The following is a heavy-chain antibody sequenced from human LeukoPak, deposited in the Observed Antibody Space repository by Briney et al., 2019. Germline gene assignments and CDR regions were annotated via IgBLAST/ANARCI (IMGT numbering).Heavy chain of an antibody. Sequence: AGGSLRLSCAASGYTFSNYWVHWVRQSPGKGLVWLSRINRDGRTTKYADSVKGRFTVSRDNAKNTLNLQMNSLRAEATAVYYCARDKKSGESSEIDYWGQGTLVTVSS. D-gene: IGHD3-10*01. CDR1: GYTFSNYW. CDR2: INRDGRTT. J-gene: IGHJ4*02. V-gene: IGHV3-74*03. CDR3: ARDKKSGESSEIDY.